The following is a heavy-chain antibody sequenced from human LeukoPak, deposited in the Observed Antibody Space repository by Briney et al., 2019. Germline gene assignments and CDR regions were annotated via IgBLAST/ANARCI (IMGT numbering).Heavy chain of an antibody. CDR3: ARDLTVLVRGVMAWFDP. CDR2: ISAYNGNT. Sequence: ASVKVSCKASGYTLTSYGISWVRQAPGQGLEWMGWISAYNGNTNYAQKLQGRVTMTTDTSTSTAYMELRSLRSDDTAVYYCARDLTVLVRGVMAWFDPWGQGTLVTVSS. D-gene: IGHD3-10*01. CDR1: GYTLTSYG. J-gene: IGHJ5*02. V-gene: IGHV1-18*01.